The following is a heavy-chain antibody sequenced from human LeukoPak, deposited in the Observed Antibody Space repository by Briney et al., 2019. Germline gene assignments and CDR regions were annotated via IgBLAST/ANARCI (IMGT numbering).Heavy chain of an antibody. D-gene: IGHD1-1*01. J-gene: IGHJ4*02. CDR3: VRDYNWCFDY. CDR2: IKSDSSTI. Sequence: GGSLRLSCATSGFTFSSFSMNWVRQAPGKGLEWISYIKSDSSTIYYADSMKGRFTISRDNAKNSLYLQMNSLRAEDTAVYYCVRDYNWCFDYWGQGTLVTVSS. V-gene: IGHV3-48*01. CDR1: GFTFSSFS.